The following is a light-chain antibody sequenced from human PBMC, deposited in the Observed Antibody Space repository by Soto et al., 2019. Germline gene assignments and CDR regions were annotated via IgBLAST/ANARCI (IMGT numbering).Light chain of an antibody. CDR3: QQRSNWPPIT. CDR1: QSVSNY. J-gene: IGKJ5*01. CDR2: DAS. V-gene: IGKV3-11*01. Sequence: EIVLTQSPATLSLSPGGRATLSCRASQSVSNYLAWYQQKPGQAPRLLIYDASNRATGIPARFSGSGSGTDFTLTISRLEPEDFAVYYCQQRSNWPPITFGQGTRLEIK.